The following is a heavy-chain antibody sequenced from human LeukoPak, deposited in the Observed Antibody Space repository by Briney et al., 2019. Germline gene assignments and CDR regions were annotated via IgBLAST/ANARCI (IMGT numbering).Heavy chain of an antibody. CDR1: GGSISSSSYY. Sequence: SETLSLTCTVSGGSISSSSYYWGWIRQPPGKGLEWIGSIYYSGSTYYNPSLKSRVTISVDTSKNQFSLKLSSVPAADTAVYYCARHGRGSGWSERAFDIWGQGTMVTVSS. CDR3: ARHGRGSGWSERAFDI. J-gene: IGHJ3*02. V-gene: IGHV4-39*01. CDR2: IYYSGST. D-gene: IGHD6-19*01.